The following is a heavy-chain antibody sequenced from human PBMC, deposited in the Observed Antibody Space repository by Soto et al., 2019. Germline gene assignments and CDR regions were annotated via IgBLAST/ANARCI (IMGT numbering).Heavy chain of an antibody. CDR2: FHSTRSP. Sequence: SETLSLTCTVSGDSVSKYYWNWIRQPAGKGLEWIGRFHSTRSPNYNPSLKSRVTMSVDTSKNQFSLKLNLTSVTAADTAVYYCARSPAYGDYANLDTWGQGTLVTVSS. D-gene: IGHD4-17*01. CDR1: GDSVSKYY. V-gene: IGHV4-4*07. CDR3: ARSPAYGDYANLDT. J-gene: IGHJ5*02.